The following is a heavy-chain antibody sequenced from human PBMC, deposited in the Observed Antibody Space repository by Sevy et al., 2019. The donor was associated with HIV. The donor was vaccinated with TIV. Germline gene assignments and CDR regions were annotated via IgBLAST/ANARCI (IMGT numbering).Heavy chain of an antibody. CDR1: GDSVSSNSAA. CDR3: ARGGAAANNHWFDP. CDR2: TYYRSKWYN. Sequence: SETLSLTCAISGDSVSSNSAAWNWIRQSPSRGLEWLGRTYYRSKWYNDYAVAVKSRITINPDTSKNQFALQLNSVTPEDTAVYYCARGGAAANNHWFDPWGQGTLVTVSS. V-gene: IGHV6-1*01. D-gene: IGHD6-13*01. J-gene: IGHJ5*02.